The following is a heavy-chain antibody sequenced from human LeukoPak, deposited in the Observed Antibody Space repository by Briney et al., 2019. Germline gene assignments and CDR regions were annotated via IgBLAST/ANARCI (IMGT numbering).Heavy chain of an antibody. Sequence: GGSLRLCCAASGFNFSGYGMHRVRQAPGKGLEWVEMIWYDGRNNNYADSVKGRFTIARDNSENTLYLQMNSLRVEDTAVYYCARDREVTKENWFDPWGQGTPVTVSP. CDR3: ARDREVTKENWFDP. V-gene: IGHV3-33*01. D-gene: IGHD4-17*01. CDR1: GFNFSGYG. CDR2: IWYDGRNN. J-gene: IGHJ5*02.